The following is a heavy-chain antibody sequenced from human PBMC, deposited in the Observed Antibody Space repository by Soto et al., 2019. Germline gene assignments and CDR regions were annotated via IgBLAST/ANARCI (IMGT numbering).Heavy chain of an antibody. D-gene: IGHD2-8*02. V-gene: IGHV3-30*18. CDR3: GKGLVGYVFGVQDYHYGMDV. J-gene: IGHJ6*02. CDR1: RFTFSSYG. CDR2: ISYDGSNK. Sequence: QVQLVESGGGVVQPGRSLRLSCAASRFTFSSYGMHWVRQAPGKGLEWVAAISYDGSNKNYAESVKGRFTISRDNSKNTLYLQTNGLRGEETAVYHCGKGLVGYVFGVQDYHYGMDVWGQGTTVTVSS.